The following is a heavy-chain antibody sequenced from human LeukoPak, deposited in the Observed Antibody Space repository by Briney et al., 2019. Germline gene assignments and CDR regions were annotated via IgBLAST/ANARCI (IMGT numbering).Heavy chain of an antibody. Sequence: NPAETLSLTCAVYGGSFSGYHWGWIRQPPGKGLEWIGSVYFDGGTHYNPSLQSRVTISVDTSKNQFSLRLSSVTAADTAVYYCARLGQGRNFDYWGQGTLVTVSS. D-gene: IGHD3-10*01. CDR3: ARLGQGRNFDY. V-gene: IGHV4-34*01. J-gene: IGHJ4*02. CDR2: VYFDGGT. CDR1: GGSFSGYH.